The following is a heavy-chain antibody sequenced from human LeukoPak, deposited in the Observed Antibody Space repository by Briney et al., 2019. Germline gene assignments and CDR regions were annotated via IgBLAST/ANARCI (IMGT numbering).Heavy chain of an antibody. CDR1: GFTFSSYA. D-gene: IGHD2-2*01. CDR3: ARGYCSSTSCYDNWFDP. V-gene: IGHV3-23*01. J-gene: IGHJ5*02. CDR2: ISGSGGST. Sequence: GGSLRLSYAASGFTFSSYAMSWVRQAPGKGLEWVSAISGSGGSTYYADSVKGRFTISRDNSKNTLYLQMNSLRAEDTAVYYCARGYCSSTSCYDNWFDPWGQGTLVTVSS.